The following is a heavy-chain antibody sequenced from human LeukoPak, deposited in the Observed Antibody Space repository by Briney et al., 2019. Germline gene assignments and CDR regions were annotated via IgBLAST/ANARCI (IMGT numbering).Heavy chain of an antibody. CDR1: GYSISSGYY. Sequence: PSETLSLTRAVSGYSISSGYYWGWIRQPPGKGLEWIGSIYHSGSTYYNPSLKSRVTISVDTSKNQFSLKLSSVTAADTAVYYCASSPSYSVSSFDYWGQGTLVTVSS. V-gene: IGHV4-38-2*01. CDR2: IYHSGST. J-gene: IGHJ4*02. D-gene: IGHD2-21*01. CDR3: ASSPSYSVSSFDY.